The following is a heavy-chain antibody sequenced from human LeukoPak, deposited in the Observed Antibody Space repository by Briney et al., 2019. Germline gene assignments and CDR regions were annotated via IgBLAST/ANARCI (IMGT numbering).Heavy chain of an antibody. D-gene: IGHD4-11*01. CDR2: IKNDGSEK. CDR1: GFTFSRNW. Sequence: GGSLRLSCAAFGFTFSRNWMSWVRQAPGKRLGWVSNIKNDGSEKYYVDSVKGRFTISRDNAKNSLSLQMNSLRVEDTALYYCARESDHSNYPGTFDHWGPGTLVAVSS. CDR3: ARESDHSNYPGTFDH. V-gene: IGHV3-7*01. J-gene: IGHJ4*02.